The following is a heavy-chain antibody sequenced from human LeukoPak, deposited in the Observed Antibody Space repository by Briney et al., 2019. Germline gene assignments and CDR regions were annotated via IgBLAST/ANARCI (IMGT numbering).Heavy chain of an antibody. D-gene: IGHD5/OR15-5a*01. CDR3: VRDLGFSTFDN. CDR2: MNRDGSEI. J-gene: IGHJ4*02. V-gene: IGHV3-7*01. CDR1: GFTFSFYW. Sequence: GGSLRLSFAASGFTFSFYWMSWVRQAPGKGLEWVANMNRDGSEINYVDSVRGRFTISRDNAKNSVYLQMNSLRAEDTAVYFCVRDLGFSTFDNWGQGTLVTVTS.